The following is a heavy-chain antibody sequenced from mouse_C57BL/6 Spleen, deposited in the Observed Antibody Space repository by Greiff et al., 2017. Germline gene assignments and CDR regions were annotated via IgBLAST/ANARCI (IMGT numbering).Heavy chain of an antibody. CDR3: ARAVDSSGYVAWFAY. Sequence: VQLKQSGPELVKPGASVKIPCKASGYTFTDYNMDWVKQSHGKSLEWIGDINPNNGGTIYNQKFKGKATLTVDKSSSTAYMELRSLTSEDTAVXYCARAVDSSGYVAWFAYWGQGTLVTVSA. V-gene: IGHV1-18*01. D-gene: IGHD3-2*02. J-gene: IGHJ3*01. CDR1: GYTFTDYN. CDR2: INPNNGGT.